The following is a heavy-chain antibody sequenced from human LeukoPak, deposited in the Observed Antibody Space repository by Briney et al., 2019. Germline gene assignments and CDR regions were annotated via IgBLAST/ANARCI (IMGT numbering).Heavy chain of an antibody. V-gene: IGHV1-2*02. Sequence: ASVKVSCKASGYTFTGYYMHWVRQAPGQGLEWMGWINPNSGGTNYAQKFQGRVTMTRDTSISTAYMELSRLRSDDTAVYYCATRYCSSTSCYGHWGQGTLVTVSS. J-gene: IGHJ4*02. CDR1: GYTFTGYY. D-gene: IGHD2-2*01. CDR3: ATRYCSSTSCYGH. CDR2: INPNSGGT.